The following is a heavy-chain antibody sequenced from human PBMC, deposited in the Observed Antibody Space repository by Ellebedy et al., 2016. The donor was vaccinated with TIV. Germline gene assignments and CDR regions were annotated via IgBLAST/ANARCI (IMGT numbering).Heavy chain of an antibody. J-gene: IGHJ5*02. CDR3: ARDRDCSSTSCYDGFDP. V-gene: IGHV4-39*07. D-gene: IGHD2-2*01. CDR2: IYYSGST. Sequence: SETLSLXCTVSGGSISSSSYYWGWIRQPPGKGLEWIGSIYYSGSTNYNPSLKSRVTISVDTSKNQFSLKLSSVTAADAAVYYCARDRDCSSTSCYDGFDPWGQGTLVTVSS. CDR1: GGSISSSSYY.